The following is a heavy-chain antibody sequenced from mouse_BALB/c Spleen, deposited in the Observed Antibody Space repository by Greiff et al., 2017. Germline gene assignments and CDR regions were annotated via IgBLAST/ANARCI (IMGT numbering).Heavy chain of an antibody. Sequence: VQRVESGAELVRPGVSVKISCKGSGYTFTDYAMHWVKQSHAKSLEWIGVISTYYGDASYNQKFKGKATMTVDKSSSTAYMELARLTSEDSAIYYCASGAHFDYWGQGTTLTVSS. J-gene: IGHJ2*01. CDR3: ASGAHFDY. V-gene: IGHV1S137*01. CDR2: ISTYYGDA. CDR1: GYTFTDYA.